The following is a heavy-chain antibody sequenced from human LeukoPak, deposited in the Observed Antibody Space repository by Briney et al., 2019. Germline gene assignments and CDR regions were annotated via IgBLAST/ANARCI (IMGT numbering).Heavy chain of an antibody. D-gene: IGHD6-6*01. V-gene: IGHV4-34*01. CDR3: ARRGRAAHAFDI. J-gene: IGHJ3*02. Sequence: SETLSLTCAVYGGSFSGYYWSWIRQPPGKGLEWIGEINHSGSTNYNPSLKSRVTISVDTSKNQFSLKLSSVTAADTAVYYCARRGRAAHAFDIWGQGTMVTVSS. CDR1: GGSFSGYY. CDR2: INHSGST.